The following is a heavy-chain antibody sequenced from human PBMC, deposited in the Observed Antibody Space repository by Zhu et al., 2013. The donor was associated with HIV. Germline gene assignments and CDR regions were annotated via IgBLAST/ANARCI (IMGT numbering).Heavy chain of an antibody. CDR3: ARAGCSSTSCYYWYFDL. CDR2: IIPIFGTA. CDR1: GGTFSSYA. D-gene: IGHD2-2*01. Sequence: QVQLAQSGAEVKKPGSSVKVSCKASGGTFSSYAISWVRQAPGQGLEWMGGIIPIFGTANYAQKFQGRVTITADESTSTAYMELSSLRSEDTAVYYCARAGCSSTSCYYWYFDLWDRGTLVTVSS. V-gene: IGHV1-69*12. J-gene: IGHJ2*01.